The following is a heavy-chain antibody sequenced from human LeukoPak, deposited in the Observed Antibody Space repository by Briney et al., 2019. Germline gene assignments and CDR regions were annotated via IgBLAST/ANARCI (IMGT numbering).Heavy chain of an antibody. J-gene: IGHJ4*02. CDR3: ARLSGFYDSTAGYIDY. D-gene: IGHD3-22*01. CDR1: GYSFPSYW. V-gene: IGHV5-51*01. Sequence: GESLKISCEGSGYSFPSYWIGWVRQMPGKGLEWMGIIYPGDSVTKYSPSFQGQVTISADRSISTAYLQWNSLQASDTAMYFCARLSGFYDSTAGYIDYWGQGILVTVSS. CDR2: IYPGDSVT.